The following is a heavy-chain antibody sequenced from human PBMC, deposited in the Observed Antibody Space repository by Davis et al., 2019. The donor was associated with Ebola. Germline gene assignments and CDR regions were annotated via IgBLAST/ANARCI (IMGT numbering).Heavy chain of an antibody. CDR1: GFTFSSYG. J-gene: IGHJ4*02. D-gene: IGHD4-17*01. V-gene: IGHV3-30*18. CDR2: ISYDGSSK. Sequence: GESLKISCAASGFTFSSYGMHWVRQAPGKGLEWVAIISYDGSSKYYADSVEGRFTISRDNSKNTLCLQMDSLRAEDTAVYHCAKDWDHYGPQYWGQGTLVTVSS. CDR3: AKDWDHYGPQY.